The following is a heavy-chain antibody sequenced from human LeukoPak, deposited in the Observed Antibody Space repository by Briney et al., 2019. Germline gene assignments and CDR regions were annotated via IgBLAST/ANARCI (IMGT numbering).Heavy chain of an antibody. D-gene: IGHD5-12*01. J-gene: IGHJ5*02. V-gene: IGHV1-69*05. CDR2: IIPFLDTS. Sequence: ALVTVSCKASGGTFSNYALSWVRQAPGQGLEWMGAIIPFLDTSNYPPKFQDRVTITTDESTSTAYMELSSLRSDDTAVYYCARAQAGNYDWPLDLWGQGTLVTVSS. CDR1: GGTFSNYA. CDR3: ARAQAGNYDWPLDL.